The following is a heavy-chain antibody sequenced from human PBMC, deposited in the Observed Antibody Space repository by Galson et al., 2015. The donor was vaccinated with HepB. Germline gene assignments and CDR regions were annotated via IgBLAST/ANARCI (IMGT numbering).Heavy chain of an antibody. J-gene: IGHJ4*02. D-gene: IGHD3-3*01. CDR3: TRTRDHDSSSGYFTPVS. V-gene: IGHV3-49*03. CDR1: GFTLGDYA. CDR2: IRSKPYGGTP. Sequence: SLRLSCATAGFTLGDYAVSWFRQAPGKGLEWVGFIRSKPYGGTPEYAASVKDRITISRDDFKSIAYLQMSSLETEDTAVYFCTRTRDHDSSSGYFTPVSWGQGTLVTVSS.